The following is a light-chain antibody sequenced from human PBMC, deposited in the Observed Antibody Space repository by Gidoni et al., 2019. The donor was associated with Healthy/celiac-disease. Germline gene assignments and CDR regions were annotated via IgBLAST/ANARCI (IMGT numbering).Light chain of an antibody. Sequence: QSALTQPASVSGSPGQSLTISCTGTSSDVGGYNYVSWYQQHPGKAPKLMIYDVSNRPSGVSNRFSGSKSGNTASRTISGLQAEDEADYYCSSYTSSSTSHVVFGGGTKLTVL. CDR1: SSDVGGYNY. V-gene: IGLV2-14*01. CDR3: SSYTSSSTSHVV. J-gene: IGLJ2*01. CDR2: DVS.